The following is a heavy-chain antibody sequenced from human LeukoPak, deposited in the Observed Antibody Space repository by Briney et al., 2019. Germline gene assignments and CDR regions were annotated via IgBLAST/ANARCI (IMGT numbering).Heavy chain of an antibody. Sequence: GGSLRLSCAVSGFSFSSNWMSWVRQVPGKGLEWVANINQDGGDKYYVGSVKGRFTISRDNAKNSLYLQMNSLRGEDTAVYYCASPRRGYWGQGTLVTVSS. J-gene: IGHJ4*02. D-gene: IGHD3-10*01. V-gene: IGHV3-7*01. CDR3: ASPRRGY. CDR1: GFSFSSNW. CDR2: INQDGGDK.